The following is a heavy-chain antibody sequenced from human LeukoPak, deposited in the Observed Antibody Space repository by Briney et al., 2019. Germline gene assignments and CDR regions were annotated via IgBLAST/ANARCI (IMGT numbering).Heavy chain of an antibody. J-gene: IGHJ4*02. Sequence: GGSLRLSCAASGFIFSNAWMSWVRQAPGKGLEWVSAISGSGGSTYYADSVKGRFTISRDNSKNTLYLQMNSLRAEDTAVYYCAKVVVGATYYFDYWGQGTLVTVSS. CDR2: ISGSGGST. CDR1: GFIFSNAW. V-gene: IGHV3-23*01. D-gene: IGHD1-26*01. CDR3: AKVVVGATYYFDY.